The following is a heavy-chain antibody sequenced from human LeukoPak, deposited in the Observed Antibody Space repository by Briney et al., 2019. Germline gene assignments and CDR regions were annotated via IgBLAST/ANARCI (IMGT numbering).Heavy chain of an antibody. V-gene: IGHV3-23*01. J-gene: IGHJ5*02. CDR1: GFTFSSYE. CDR2: ISGSGGST. Sequence: GGSLRLSCAGSGFTFSSYEMNWVRQAPGKGLECVSAISGSGGSTHYADSVKGRFTISRDNSENTLYLQMNSLRTEDTAVYYCAKGSGYSSKTNWFDPWGQGTLVTVSS. D-gene: IGHD6-13*01. CDR3: AKGSGYSSKTNWFDP.